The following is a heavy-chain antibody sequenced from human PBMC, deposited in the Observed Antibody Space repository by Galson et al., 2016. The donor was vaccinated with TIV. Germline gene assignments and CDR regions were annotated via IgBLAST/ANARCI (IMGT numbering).Heavy chain of an antibody. Sequence: SVKVSCKASGGTFSTYVFNWVRLAPGQGLEWMGGIIPLFGTINYAQKFQGRVTITTDESSTTVYMELNSLSSGDTAVYYCASDRNTSLDTYHQYYGMDVWGQGTTVTVSS. V-gene: IGHV1-69*05. CDR1: GGTFSTYV. D-gene: IGHD1-14*01. J-gene: IGHJ6*02. CDR2: IIPLFGTI. CDR3: ASDRNTSLDTYHQYYGMDV.